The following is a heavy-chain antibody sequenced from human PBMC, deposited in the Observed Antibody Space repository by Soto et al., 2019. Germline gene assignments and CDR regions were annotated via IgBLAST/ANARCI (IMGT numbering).Heavy chain of an antibody. CDR2: ISSSSSYI. J-gene: IGHJ6*02. D-gene: IGHD6-13*01. V-gene: IGHV3-21*01. Sequence: LRLSCAASGFTFSSYSMNWVRQAPGRGLGWVSSISSSSSYIYYADSVKGRFTISRDNAKNSLYLQMNSLRAEDTAVYYCASVQLSTYYYYGMDVWGQGTTVTVSS. CDR1: GFTFSSYS. CDR3: ASVQLSTYYYYGMDV.